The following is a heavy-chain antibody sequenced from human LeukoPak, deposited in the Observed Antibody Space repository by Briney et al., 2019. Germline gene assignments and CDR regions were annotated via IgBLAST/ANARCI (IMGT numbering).Heavy chain of an antibody. CDR2: IYYTGKT. CDR1: GDSVSNGNYY. V-gene: IGHV4-61*03. CDR3: ARSQNYYGSGDY. J-gene: IGHJ4*02. D-gene: IGHD3-10*01. Sequence: SGTLSLTCTVSGDSVSNGNYYWSWLRQPPGKALEWIGYIYYTGKTYYNPSLEGRVTILVDTSRNHFSVKLSSVTAADTAVYYCARSQNYYGSGDYWSQGTLVTVSS.